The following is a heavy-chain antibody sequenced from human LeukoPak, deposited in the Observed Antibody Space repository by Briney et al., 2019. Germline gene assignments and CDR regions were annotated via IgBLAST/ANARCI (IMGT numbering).Heavy chain of an antibody. V-gene: IGHV4-31*03. D-gene: IGHD2-15*01. CDR1: GGSVSSGSYY. CDR3: ARDRMVDYYYYGMDV. Sequence: SETLSLTCTVSGGSVSSGSYYWSWIRQHPGKGLEWIGYIYYSGSTYYNPSLKSRVTISVDTSKNQFSLKLSSVTAADTAVYYCARDRMVDYYYYGMDVWGQGTTVTVSS. J-gene: IGHJ6*02. CDR2: IYYSGST.